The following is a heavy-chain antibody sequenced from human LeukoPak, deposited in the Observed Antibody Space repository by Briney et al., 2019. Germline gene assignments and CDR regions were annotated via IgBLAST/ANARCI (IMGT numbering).Heavy chain of an antibody. CDR2: ISYDGSNK. Sequence: SCKVSGYTLTELSMHWVRQAPGKGLEWVAVISYDGSNKYYADSVKGRFTISRDNSKNTLYLQMNSLRAEDTAVYYCARNIRQPEDYWGQGTLVTVSS. CDR3: ARNIRQPEDY. J-gene: IGHJ4*02. CDR1: GYTLTELS. V-gene: IGHV3-30*14. D-gene: IGHD6-13*01.